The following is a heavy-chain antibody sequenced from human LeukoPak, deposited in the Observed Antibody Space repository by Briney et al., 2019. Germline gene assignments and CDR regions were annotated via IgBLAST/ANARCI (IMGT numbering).Heavy chain of an antibody. D-gene: IGHD6-19*01. CDR2: VTGSGSAT. CDR3: AKTPTYRGGAAVAHSFDY. J-gene: IGHJ4*02. Sequence: PGGSLRLSCAASGFTFSSFAMSWVRQPPGKWLEWVSTVTGSGSATYYADSVKGRFTISRDNSKSTLYLQMNSLRAEDTAVYYCAKTPTYRGGAAVAHSFDYWGQGTLVTVSS. V-gene: IGHV3-23*01. CDR1: GFTFSSFA.